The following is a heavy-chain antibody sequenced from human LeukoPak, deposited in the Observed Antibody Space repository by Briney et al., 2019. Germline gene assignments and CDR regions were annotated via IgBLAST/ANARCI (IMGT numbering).Heavy chain of an antibody. V-gene: IGHV3-23*01. CDR2: ISDSGGST. CDR1: GFSFSTYG. J-gene: IGHJ4*02. CDR3: AKGWTGYTNTWYFD. D-gene: IGHD6-13*01. Sequence: GGSLRLSCAASGFSFSTYGMTWVRQARGKGLEGVSVISDSGGSTNYADSVKGRFTISRDNSKNTLFLQMNSLRVEDTAVYYCAKGWTGYTNTWYFDWGQGTLVTVSS.